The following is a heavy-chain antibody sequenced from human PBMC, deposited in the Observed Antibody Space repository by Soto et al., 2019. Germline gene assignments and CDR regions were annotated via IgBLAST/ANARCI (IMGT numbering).Heavy chain of an antibody. J-gene: IGHJ3*02. D-gene: IGHD3-10*01. CDR1: GFTFSSYW. Sequence: GGSLRLSCAASGFTFSSYWMHWVRQAPGKGLVWVSRINSDGSSTSYADSVKGRFTISRDNAKNTLYLQMNSLRAEDTAVYYCARIDVRLAFDIWGQGTMVTVSS. CDR3: ARIDVRLAFDI. V-gene: IGHV3-74*01. CDR2: INSDGSST.